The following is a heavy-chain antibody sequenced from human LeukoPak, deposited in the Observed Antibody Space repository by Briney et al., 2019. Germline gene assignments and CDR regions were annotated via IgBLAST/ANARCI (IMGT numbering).Heavy chain of an antibody. CDR1: GGTFSSYA. D-gene: IGHD2-15*01. CDR2: IIPILGIA. Sequence: GASVKVSCKASGGTFSSYAISWVRQAPGQGLEWMGRIIPILGIANYAQKFQGRVTITADKSTSTAYMELSSLRSEDTAVYYCATRGSSLVSYYYYYGMDVWGQGTTVTVSS. J-gene: IGHJ6*02. V-gene: IGHV1-69*04. CDR3: ATRGSSLVSYYYYYGMDV.